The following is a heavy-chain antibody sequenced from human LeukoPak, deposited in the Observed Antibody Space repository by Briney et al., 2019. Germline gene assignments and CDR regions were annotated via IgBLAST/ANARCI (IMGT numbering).Heavy chain of an antibody. D-gene: IGHD3-22*01. Sequence: ASVKVSCKASGYTFTSYYMHWVRQAPGQGLEWMGIINPSGGSTSYAQKFQGRVTMTRDTSTSTVYMELSSLRSEDTAVYYCARERGILYYYDSSGYYLDYWGQGTLVTVSS. CDR2: INPSGGST. V-gene: IGHV1-46*01. J-gene: IGHJ4*02. CDR1: GYTFTSYY. CDR3: ARERGILYYYDSSGYYLDY.